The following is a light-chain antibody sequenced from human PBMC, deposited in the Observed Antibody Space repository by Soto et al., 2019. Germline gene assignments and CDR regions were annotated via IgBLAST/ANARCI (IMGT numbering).Light chain of an antibody. CDR1: QRISSY. CDR2: AAS. Sequence: DIQMTQYHSSLSSSVGDRVTITCRPSQRISSYLNWYQQKPGKAPKLLIYAASSLQSGVPSRFSGSGYGTDFTLTISKRQPEDFATYYYQQIYSNVARTFGGGTKVDVK. V-gene: IGKV1-39*01. CDR3: QQIYSNVART. J-gene: IGKJ4*01.